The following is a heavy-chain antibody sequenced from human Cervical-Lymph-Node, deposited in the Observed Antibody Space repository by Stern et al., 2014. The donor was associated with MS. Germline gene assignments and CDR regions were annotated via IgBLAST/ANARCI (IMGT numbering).Heavy chain of an antibody. CDR2: VSPIFGTT. CDR1: GGTFSNYA. J-gene: IGHJ1*01. Sequence: VQLVESRAEVKKPGSSVKVSCKASGGTFSNYAISWVRQAPGQGLEWMGGVSPIFGTTYYAQKFQGRVTISADESTSTAYMDLSSLTSDDTAVYYCARASESSGYYPEYFQYWGQGTLITVSS. V-gene: IGHV1-69*01. D-gene: IGHD3-22*01. CDR3: ARASESSGYYPEYFQY.